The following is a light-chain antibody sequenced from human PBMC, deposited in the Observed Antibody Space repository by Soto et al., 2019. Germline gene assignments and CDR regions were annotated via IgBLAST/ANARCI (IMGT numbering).Light chain of an antibody. J-gene: IGKJ5*01. Sequence: VLTQSPATLSVSPGERATLSCRASHGISSHLAWYQQKPGQPPRLLIYGASSRATGVPARFSGSGSGTDFTLTISRLEPEDFAVYYCQQYGSSGTFGQGTRLEI. CDR1: HGISSH. CDR3: QQYGSSGT. V-gene: IGKV3-15*01. CDR2: GAS.